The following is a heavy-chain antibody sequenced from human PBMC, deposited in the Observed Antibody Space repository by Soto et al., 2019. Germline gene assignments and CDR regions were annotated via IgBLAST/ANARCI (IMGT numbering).Heavy chain of an antibody. CDR2: MSYDGSDT. CDR1: GCTFNNTA. CDR3: TNVRVADSALDH. Sequence: SLLVYWVGSGCTFNNTAMQWVRPTPGKGLEWVAFMSYDGSDTFYADSVKGRFTISRDNSKNTLFLHMSNLRAEDTAMYYCTNVRVADSALDHWRQGALVTVSS. V-gene: IGHV3-30*15. D-gene: IGHD3-10*02. J-gene: IGHJ1*01.